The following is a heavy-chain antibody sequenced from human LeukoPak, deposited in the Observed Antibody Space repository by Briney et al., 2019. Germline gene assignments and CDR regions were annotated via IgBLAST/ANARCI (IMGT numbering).Heavy chain of an antibody. CDR3: AKGRDTSGRQNFDF. Sequence: GGSLSLSCEASGLTFISYAMHWVPQAPGKGVEWVSSISSSGSGTFYTDSMNGRFTISRDNAKKTFFLQMKNLRPGDTALYYCAKGRDTSGRQNFDFWGQGTLVTVSS. D-gene: IGHD6-19*01. CDR2: ISSSGSGT. J-gene: IGHJ4*02. V-gene: IGHV3-23*01. CDR1: GLTFISYA.